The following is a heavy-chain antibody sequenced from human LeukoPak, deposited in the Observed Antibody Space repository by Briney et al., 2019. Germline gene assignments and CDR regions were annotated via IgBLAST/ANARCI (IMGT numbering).Heavy chain of an antibody. Sequence: PGGSLRLPCAASGFTFSSYGMHWVRQAPGKGLEWVAVISYDGSNKYYADPVKGRFTISRDNSKNTLYLQMNSLRAEDTAVYYCAKGPPYSYGPYFDYWGQGTLVTVSS. CDR2: ISYDGSNK. D-gene: IGHD5-18*01. V-gene: IGHV3-30*18. J-gene: IGHJ4*02. CDR3: AKGPPYSYGPYFDY. CDR1: GFTFSSYG.